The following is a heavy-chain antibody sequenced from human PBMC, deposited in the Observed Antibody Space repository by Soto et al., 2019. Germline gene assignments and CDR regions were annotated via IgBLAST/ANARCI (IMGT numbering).Heavy chain of an antibody. D-gene: IGHD1-26*01. CDR2: INPNSGGT. V-gene: IGHV1-2*02. CDR1: GYTFTGYY. CDR3: ARDMIWVEWVDAFDI. Sequence: PGASVKVSCKASGYTFTGYYMHWVRQAPGQGLEWMGWINPNSGGTNYAQKFQGRVTMTRDTSISTAYMELSRLRSDDTAVYYCARDMIWVEWVDAFDIWGQGTMVTVSS. J-gene: IGHJ3*02.